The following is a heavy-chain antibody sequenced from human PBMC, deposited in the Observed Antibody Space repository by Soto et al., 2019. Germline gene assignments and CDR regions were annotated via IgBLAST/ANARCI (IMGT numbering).Heavy chain of an antibody. D-gene: IGHD3-9*01. CDR3: ARDLLEGYDILTGYYKSYYYYMDV. V-gene: IGHV3-48*01. CDR2: ISSSSSTI. Sequence: PGGSLRLSCAASGFTFSSYSMNWVRQAPGKGLEWVSYISSSSSTIYYADSVKGRFTISRDNAKNSLYLQMNSLRAEDTAVYYCARDLLEGYDILTGYYKSYYYYMDVWGKGTTVTVSS. CDR1: GFTFSSYS. J-gene: IGHJ6*03.